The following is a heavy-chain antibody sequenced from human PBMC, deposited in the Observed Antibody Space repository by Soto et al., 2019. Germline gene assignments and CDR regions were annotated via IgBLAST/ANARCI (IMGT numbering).Heavy chain of an antibody. Sequence: QVQLQESGPGLVKPSQTLSLTCTVSGGSISSGGYYWSWIRQHPGKGLEWIGYIYYSGSTYSNPSLKSRVTMSVDTSKNQFSLKLSSVTAADTAVYYCARSSTSANYVDYLGQGTLVTVSS. V-gene: IGHV4-31*03. CDR2: IYYSGST. J-gene: IGHJ4*02. CDR3: ARSSTSANYVDY. D-gene: IGHD2-2*01. CDR1: GGSISSGGYY.